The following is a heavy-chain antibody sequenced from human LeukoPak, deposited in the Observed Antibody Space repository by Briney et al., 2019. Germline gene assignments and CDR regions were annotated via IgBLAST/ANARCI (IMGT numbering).Heavy chain of an antibody. CDR2: IIPIFGTA. V-gene: IGHV1-69*13. J-gene: IGHJ6*02. CDR1: GYTFTGYY. Sequence: SVKVSCKASGYTFTGYYMHWVRQAPGQGLEWMGGIIPIFGTANYAQKFQGRVTITADESTSTAYMELSSLRSEDTAVYYCARGQDYYYYGMDVWGQGTTVTVSS. CDR3: ARGQDYYYYGMDV.